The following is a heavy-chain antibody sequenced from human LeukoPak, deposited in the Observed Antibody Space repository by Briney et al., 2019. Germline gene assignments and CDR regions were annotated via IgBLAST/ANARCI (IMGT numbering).Heavy chain of an antibody. J-gene: IGHJ6*03. V-gene: IGHV3-20*04. CDR2: INWNGGST. Sequence: RPGGSLRLSCAASGFTFDDYGMSWVRHAPGKGLEWVSGINWNGGSTGYADSVKGRFTISRDNAKNSLYLQMNSLRAEDTALYYCARDQGLSSYYYYMDVWGKGTTVTVSS. D-gene: IGHD3/OR15-3a*01. CDR1: GFTFDDYG. CDR3: ARDQGLSSYYYYMDV.